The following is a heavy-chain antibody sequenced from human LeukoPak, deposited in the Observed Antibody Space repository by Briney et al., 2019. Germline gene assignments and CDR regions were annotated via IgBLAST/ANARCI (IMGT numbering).Heavy chain of an antibody. J-gene: IGHJ4*02. D-gene: IGHD3-16*01. CDR2: IYNTGRT. CDR1: GDSISSSDYY. V-gene: IGHV4-61*05. CDR3: ARHPLSLAARILYFDY. Sequence: SETLSLTCTVSGDSISSSDYYWSWIRQSPGKGLEWIGFIYNTGRTNYDPSLQSRVTMSIDTSKNQFSLKLNSVTAADTAVYYCARHPLSLAARILYFDYWGQGTLVTVSS.